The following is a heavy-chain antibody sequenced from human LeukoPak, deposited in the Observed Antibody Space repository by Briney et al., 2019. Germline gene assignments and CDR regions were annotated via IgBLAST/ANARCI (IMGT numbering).Heavy chain of an antibody. D-gene: IGHD3-16*02. Sequence: PSETLSLTCAVYGGSFSGYYWSWIRQTPGKGLEWIGEINHSGSTNYNPSLKSRVTISVDTSKNQFSLKLSSVTAADTAVYYCARCQTRYYDYVWGCYRPPYYFDYWGQGTLVTVSS. CDR1: GGSFSGYY. J-gene: IGHJ4*02. CDR3: ARCQTRYYDYVWGCYRPPYYFDY. V-gene: IGHV4-34*01. CDR2: INHSGST.